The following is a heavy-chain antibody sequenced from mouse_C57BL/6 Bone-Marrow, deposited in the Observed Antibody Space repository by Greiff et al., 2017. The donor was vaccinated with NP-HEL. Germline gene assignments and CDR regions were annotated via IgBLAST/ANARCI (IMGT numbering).Heavy chain of an antibody. Sequence: EVQRVESGGGLVQPKGSLKLSCAASGFSFNTYAMNWVRQAPGKGLEWVARIRSKSNNYATYYADSVKDRFTISRDDSESMLYLQMNNLKTEDTAMYYCVRHDGKGCYYYAMDYWGQGTSVTVSS. CDR3: VRHDGKGCYYYAMDY. D-gene: IGHD1-1*01. J-gene: IGHJ4*01. CDR2: IRSKSNNYAT. V-gene: IGHV10-1*01. CDR1: GFSFNTYA.